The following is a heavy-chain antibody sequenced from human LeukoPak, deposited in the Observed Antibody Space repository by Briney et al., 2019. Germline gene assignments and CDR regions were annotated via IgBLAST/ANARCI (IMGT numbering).Heavy chain of an antibody. J-gene: IGHJ4*02. CDR2: ISNSRLTV. V-gene: IGHV3-11*01. D-gene: IGHD1-26*01. CDR3: AKAQGGARYFDY. Sequence: PGGSLRLSCAASGFIFNDYYMSWIRQAPGKGLEWIAYISNSRLTVFYADSVKGRFTISRDSSKNTLFLQMNRLRPEDAAVYYCAKAQGGARYFDYWGQGTLVTVSS. CDR1: GFIFNDYY.